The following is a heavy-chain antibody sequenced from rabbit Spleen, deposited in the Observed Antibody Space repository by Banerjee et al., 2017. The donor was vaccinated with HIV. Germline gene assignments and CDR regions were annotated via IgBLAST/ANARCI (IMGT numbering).Heavy chain of an antibody. Sequence: QEQLVESGGGLVQPEGSLTLTCTASGFSFSSSYYMCWVRQAPGKGLEWIACIATDSGSAYYASWVISRFTISKTSSTTVTLQMTRLTAADTATYFCAREAGTVNNLWGPGTLVTVS. V-gene: IGHV1S45*01. J-gene: IGHJ4*01. CDR2: IATDSGSA. D-gene: IGHD4-2*01. CDR1: GFSFSSSYY. CDR3: AREAGTVNNL.